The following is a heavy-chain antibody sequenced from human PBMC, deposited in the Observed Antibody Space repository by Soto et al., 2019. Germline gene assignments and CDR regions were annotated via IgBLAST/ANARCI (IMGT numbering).Heavy chain of an antibody. Sequence: EVQLVESGGGLVKPGGSLRLSCAASGFTFSSYSMNWVRQAPGKGLEWVSSISSSSSYIYYADSVKGRFTISRANAQNSLYLKMNSVRAEDTDVYSCARDLGGEDAFDLWGQGTMVTVSS. CDR3: ARDLGGEDAFDL. V-gene: IGHV3-21*01. CDR1: GFTFSSYS. CDR2: ISSSSSYI. D-gene: IGHD3-10*01. J-gene: IGHJ3*01.